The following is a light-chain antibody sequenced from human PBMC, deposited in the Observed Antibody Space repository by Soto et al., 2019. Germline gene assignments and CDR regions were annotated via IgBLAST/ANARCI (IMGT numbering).Light chain of an antibody. CDR1: QSVPNN. Sequence: EIVMTQSPATLSVSPGERATLSCRASQSVPNNYLAWYQQKPGQSPRLLIYGASTRATGIPARFSGSGSGTEFTLTISSLQSEDFAVYYCQQYNKWPRNTFGQGTKVDIK. V-gene: IGKV3-15*01. CDR2: GAS. CDR3: QQYNKWPRNT. J-gene: IGKJ2*01.